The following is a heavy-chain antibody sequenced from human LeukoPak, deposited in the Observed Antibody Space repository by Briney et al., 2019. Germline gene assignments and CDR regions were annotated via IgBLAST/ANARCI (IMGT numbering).Heavy chain of an antibody. V-gene: IGHV5-51*01. CDR2: IYPGDSDT. D-gene: IGHD1-26*01. J-gene: IGHJ4*02. CDR3: ARYTASHLDY. Sequence: GESLKISCKGSGYSFTTYWIGWVRQMPGKGLAWMGIIYPGDSDTRYSPSFQGQVSISADKSISTAYLQWSSLKASDTAMYYCARYTASHLDYWGQGALVTVSS. CDR1: GYSFTTYW.